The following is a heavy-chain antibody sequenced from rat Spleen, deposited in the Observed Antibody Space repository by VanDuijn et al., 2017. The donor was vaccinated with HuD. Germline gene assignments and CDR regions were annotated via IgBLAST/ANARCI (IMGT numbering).Heavy chain of an antibody. V-gene: IGHV3-3*01. CDR3: ARDSSYPYYYVMDA. CDR2: INSAGST. Sequence: EVQLQESGPGLVKPSQSLSLTCSVTGYSITSSYRWNWIRKFPGNKLEWMGYINSAGSTNYNPPPKSRIPITRDTSKNQFFLQVNSVTTEDTATYYCARDSSYPYYYVMDAWGQGASVTVSS. D-gene: IGHD1-2*01. CDR1: GYSITSSYR. J-gene: IGHJ4*01.